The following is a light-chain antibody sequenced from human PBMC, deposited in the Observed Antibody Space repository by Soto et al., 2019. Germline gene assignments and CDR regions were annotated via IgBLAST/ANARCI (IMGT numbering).Light chain of an antibody. CDR2: GAS. V-gene: IGKV1-39*01. Sequence: DIQMTQSPSTLSASAGDRVTITCRASQTINNYLNWYQQKPGKAPKCLIYGASSLQSGVSSRFSGRGSGTDYTLTISSLQPEDFATYYCQQSYDSPPTFGGGIKLDIK. CDR1: QTINNY. CDR3: QQSYDSPPT. J-gene: IGKJ4*01.